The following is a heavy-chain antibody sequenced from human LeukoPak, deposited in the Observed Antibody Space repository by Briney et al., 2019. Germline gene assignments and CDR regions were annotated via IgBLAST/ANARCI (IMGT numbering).Heavy chain of an antibody. Sequence: GGSLRLSCAASEFTFSTYSMNWVRQAPGKGLEWVSSIGGSSSSIYYADSVRGRFTISRDNSKNTLYLQMNSLRAEDTAVYYCAKPRAYYYDSGGYWGQGTLVTVSS. CDR3: AKPRAYYYDSGGY. CDR1: EFTFSTYS. CDR2: IGGSSSSI. V-gene: IGHV3-21*04. D-gene: IGHD3-22*01. J-gene: IGHJ4*02.